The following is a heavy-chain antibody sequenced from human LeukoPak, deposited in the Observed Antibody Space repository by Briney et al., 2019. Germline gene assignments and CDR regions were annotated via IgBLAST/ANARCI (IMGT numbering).Heavy chain of an antibody. J-gene: IGHJ5*01. D-gene: IGHD3-9*01. V-gene: IGHV3-20*04. CDR3: ARVDDISFDRWFDS. CDR2: INWNGGST. Sequence: GGSLRLSCAASGFTFDDYGMSWVRQAPGKGLEWVSGINWNGGSTGYADSVKGRFTISRDNAKNSLYLQMNSLRAEDTALDYCARVDDISFDRWFDSWGQGTLVTVSS. CDR1: GFTFDDYG.